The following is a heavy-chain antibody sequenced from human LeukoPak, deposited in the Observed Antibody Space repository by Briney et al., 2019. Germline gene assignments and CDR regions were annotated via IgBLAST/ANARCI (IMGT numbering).Heavy chain of an antibody. V-gene: IGHV3-66*01. CDR1: GFTVSSNY. D-gene: IGHD6-19*01. CDR2: IYTGGST. J-gene: IGHJ5*02. CDR3: VKDPYSSGWYRWFDP. Sequence: GGSLRLSCAASGFTVSSNYMNWVRQAPGKGLEWVSVIYTGGSTYYADSVKGRFTISRDNSKNTLYLQVSSLRAEDTAVYYCVKDPYSSGWYRWFDPWGQGTLVTVSS.